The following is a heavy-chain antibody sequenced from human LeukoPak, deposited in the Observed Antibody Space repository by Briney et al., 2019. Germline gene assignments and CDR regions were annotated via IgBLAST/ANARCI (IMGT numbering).Heavy chain of an antibody. Sequence: GESLEISCKGSGYSFTNYWIGWVRQVPGKGLEWMGIIYPDDSDAKYNPSFQGRVTISVDKSISTAYLQWSSLKASDTAMYYCARRTDTTMAPGAFDIWGQGTMVTVSS. V-gene: IGHV5-51*01. CDR1: GYSFTNYW. D-gene: IGHD5-18*01. CDR2: IYPDDSDA. J-gene: IGHJ3*02. CDR3: ARRTDTTMAPGAFDI.